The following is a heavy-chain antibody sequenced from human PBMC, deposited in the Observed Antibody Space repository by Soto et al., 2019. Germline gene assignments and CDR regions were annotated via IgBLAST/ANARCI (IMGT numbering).Heavy chain of an antibody. CDR3: AKQRTTVTTSFDY. CDR1: GFTFGAHP. Sequence: EVQLLESGGGLVQPGGSLTVSCAASGFTFGAHPMSWVRLAPGKGLEWVSTISGYGGSTYYPDSLKGRLIISRDNSKNSLYLQINTLRAQNTAIYFCAKQRTTVTTSFDYWGQGTLVTVS. J-gene: IGHJ4*02. V-gene: IGHV3-23*01. D-gene: IGHD4-17*01. CDR2: ISGYGGST.